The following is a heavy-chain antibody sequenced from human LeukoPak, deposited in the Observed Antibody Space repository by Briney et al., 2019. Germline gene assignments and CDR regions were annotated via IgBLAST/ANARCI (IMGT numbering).Heavy chain of an antibody. CDR1: GFSFSSYA. J-gene: IGHJ4*02. V-gene: IGHV3-23*01. Sequence: GGSLRLSCAASGFSFSSYAMSWVRQAPGKGLEWVSAISGSGGSTYYADSVKGRFTISRDNSKNTLYLQMNSLRAEDTAVYYCAKVDSSSWYLGYFDYWGQGTLVTVSS. D-gene: IGHD6-13*01. CDR3: AKVDSSSWYLGYFDY. CDR2: ISGSGGST.